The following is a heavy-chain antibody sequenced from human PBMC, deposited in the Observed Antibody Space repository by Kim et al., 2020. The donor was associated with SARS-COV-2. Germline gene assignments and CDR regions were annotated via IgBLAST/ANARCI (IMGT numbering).Heavy chain of an antibody. J-gene: IGHJ5*02. Sequence: SVKGRFTISRDNAKNSLYLQMNSLRAEDTALYYCAKDMGQLLYSINWFDPWGQGTLVTVSS. V-gene: IGHV3-9*01. D-gene: IGHD2-2*02. CDR3: AKDMGQLLYSINWFDP.